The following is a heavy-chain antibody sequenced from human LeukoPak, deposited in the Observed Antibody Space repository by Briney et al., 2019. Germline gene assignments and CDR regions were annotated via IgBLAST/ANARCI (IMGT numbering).Heavy chain of an antibody. J-gene: IGHJ4*02. D-gene: IGHD3-10*01. Sequence: GSLRLSCAASGFTFSSYAMSWVRQAPGKGLEWVSAISGSGGSTYYADSVKGRFTISRDNSKNTLYLQMNSLRAEDTAVYYCAKPRSMVRGVITLSFDYWGQGTLVTVSS. CDR1: GFTFSSYA. V-gene: IGHV3-23*01. CDR3: AKPRSMVRGVITLSFDY. CDR2: ISGSGGST.